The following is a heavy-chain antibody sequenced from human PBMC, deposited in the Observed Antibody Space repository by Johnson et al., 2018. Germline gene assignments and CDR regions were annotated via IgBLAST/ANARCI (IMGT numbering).Heavy chain of an antibody. CDR1: GFTFSIYG. D-gene: IGHD1-7*01. CDR3: ARDRLELQGHNYAFDM. Sequence: QVQLVQSGGGVVQPGKSLRLSCVASGFTFSIYGMHWVRQAPGKGLERVGIISHDHSTDSVQGRFTLSRDTSKNTLYLQMNTLRLEDTAVYYCARDRLELQGHNYAFDMWGQGTMVTVSS. CDR2: ISHD. V-gene: IGHV3-30*03. J-gene: IGHJ3*02.